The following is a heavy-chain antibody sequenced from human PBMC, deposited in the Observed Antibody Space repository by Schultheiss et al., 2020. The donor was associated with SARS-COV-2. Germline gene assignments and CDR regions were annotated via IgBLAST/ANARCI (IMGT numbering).Heavy chain of an antibody. CDR3: ARSKQQLGYWYFDL. J-gene: IGHJ2*01. D-gene: IGHD6-13*01. CDR1: GGSISPYY. CDR2: INHSGST. Sequence: SETLSLTCTVSGGSISPYYWSWIRQPPGKGLEWIGEINHSGSTNYNPSLKSRVTISVDTSKNQFSLKLSSVTAADTAVYYCARSKQQLGYWYFDLWGRGTLVTVSS. V-gene: IGHV4-59*08.